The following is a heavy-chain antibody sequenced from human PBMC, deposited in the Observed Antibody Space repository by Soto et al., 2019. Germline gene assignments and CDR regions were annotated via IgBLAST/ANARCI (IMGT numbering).Heavy chain of an antibody. CDR1: GFTFSDYY. J-gene: IGHJ4*02. D-gene: IGHD6-13*01. CDR2: ISSSSSYT. Sequence: QVQLVESGGGLVKPGGSLRLSCAASGFTFSDYYMSWIRQAPGKGLEWVSYISSSSSYTNYADSVKGRFTISRDNAKNPPFRQMKRRRAEDTAVYYWAGHGYSRRWVGRGYYFDYWGQGTLVTVSS. CDR3: AGHGYSRRWVGRGYYFDY. V-gene: IGHV3-11*05.